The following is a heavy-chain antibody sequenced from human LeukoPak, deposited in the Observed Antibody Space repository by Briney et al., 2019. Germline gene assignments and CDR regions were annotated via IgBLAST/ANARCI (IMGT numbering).Heavy chain of an antibody. Sequence: ASVKVSCKASGYTFTSYGISWVRQAPGQGLEWMGWMNPNSGNTGYAQKFQGRVTITRNTSISTAYMELSSLRSEDTAVYYCARGCDYYDSSGYYCYFDYWGQGTLVTVSS. D-gene: IGHD3-22*01. CDR1: GYTFTSYG. CDR2: MNPNSGNT. V-gene: IGHV1-8*03. J-gene: IGHJ4*02. CDR3: ARGCDYYDSSGYYCYFDY.